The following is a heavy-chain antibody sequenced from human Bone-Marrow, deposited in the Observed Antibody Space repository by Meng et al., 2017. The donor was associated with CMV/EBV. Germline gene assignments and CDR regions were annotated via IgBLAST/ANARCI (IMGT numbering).Heavy chain of an antibody. CDR3: ARGRRYCSSISCQTYFDY. CDR1: GFIFSSYD. CDR2: ISGGGVTT. V-gene: IGHV3-23*01. Sequence: GESLKISCAGSGFIFSSYDMSWVRQAPGKGLEWVSTISGGGVTTSYGDSVKGRFTISRDNSKNTLYLQMNSLRAEDTAIYSCARGRRYCSSISCQTYFDYWGQGTLVTVYS. J-gene: IGHJ4*02. D-gene: IGHD2-2*01.